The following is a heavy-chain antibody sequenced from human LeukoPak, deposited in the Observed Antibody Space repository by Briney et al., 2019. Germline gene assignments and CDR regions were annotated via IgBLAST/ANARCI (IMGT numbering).Heavy chain of an antibody. Sequence: ASVKVSCKASGYTFTGYYMHWVRQAPGQGLEWMGWINPNRGGTNYAQKFQGRVTMTRDTSISTAYMELSRLRSDDTAVYYCARSYYDSSGYFLAWGQGTLVTVSS. V-gene: IGHV1-2*02. D-gene: IGHD3-22*01. J-gene: IGHJ5*02. CDR3: ARSYYDSSGYFLA. CDR1: GYTFTGYY. CDR2: INPNRGGT.